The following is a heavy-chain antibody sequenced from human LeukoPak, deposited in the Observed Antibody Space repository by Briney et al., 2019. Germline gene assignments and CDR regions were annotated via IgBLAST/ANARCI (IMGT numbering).Heavy chain of an antibody. J-gene: IGHJ3*02. Sequence: SETLSLTCTVSGGSISSYYWSWIRQPPGKGLEWIGYIYYSGSTNYNPSLKSRVTISVDTSKNQFSLKLSSVTAADTAVYYCTRARDAFTRKSVFDIWGQGTMVTVSS. D-gene: IGHD3-16*01. CDR1: GGSISSYY. V-gene: IGHV4-59*01. CDR2: IYYSGST. CDR3: TRARDAFTRKSVFDI.